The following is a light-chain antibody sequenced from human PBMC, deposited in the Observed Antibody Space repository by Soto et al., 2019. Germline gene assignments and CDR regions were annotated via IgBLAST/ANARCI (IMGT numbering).Light chain of an antibody. J-gene: IGLJ1*01. Sequence: QSALTQPPSASGSPGQSVTISCTGTSSDVGGYNYVSWYQQHPGKAPKLMIYEVTKRPSGVPDRFSGSKSGNTASLTVSGLLPEDEADYYCASYAGGNKVFGTGTKVTLL. CDR2: EVT. CDR3: ASYAGGNKV. CDR1: SSDVGGYNY. V-gene: IGLV2-8*01.